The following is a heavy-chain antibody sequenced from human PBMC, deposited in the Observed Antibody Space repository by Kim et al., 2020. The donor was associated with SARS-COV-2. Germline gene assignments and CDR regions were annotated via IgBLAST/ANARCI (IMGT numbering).Heavy chain of an antibody. CDR2: IKPDGSNT. Sequence: GGSLRLSCTASGFTYSDSWMSWVRQAPGKGLEWVAAIKPDGSNTYYMDSVKGRFTISRDNAKNSLSLQMNSLRAEDTAIYYCARPPTSPGIIWGQGILVTVSS. J-gene: IGHJ4*02. D-gene: IGHD2-21*01. CDR3: ARPPTSPGII. V-gene: IGHV3-7*03. CDR1: GFTYSDSW.